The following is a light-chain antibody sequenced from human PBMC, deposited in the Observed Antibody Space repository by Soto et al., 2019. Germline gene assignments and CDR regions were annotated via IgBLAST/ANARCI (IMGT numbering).Light chain of an antibody. CDR3: CSCTSSTSLVI. J-gene: IGLJ2*01. V-gene: IGLV2-14*03. CDR2: DVS. Sequence: QSALTQPASVSGSPGQSIIISCTGISSDYVSWYQKHPGKAPKLMIYDVSNRPSGVSNRFSGSKSGNTASLTISGLQAEDEADYYCCSCTSSTSLVIFGGGTKLTVL. CDR1: SSDY.